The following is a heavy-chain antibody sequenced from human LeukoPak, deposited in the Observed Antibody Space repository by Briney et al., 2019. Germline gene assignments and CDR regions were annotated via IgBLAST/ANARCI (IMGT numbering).Heavy chain of an antibody. CDR3: ARGLLYGWGARGYFDY. CDR2: IRNKPNSYTT. V-gene: IGHV3-72*01. D-gene: IGHD3-10*01. J-gene: IGHJ4*02. CDR1: GFIFSDHY. Sequence: PGGSLRLSCAASGFIFSDHYMDWVRQAPGKGMEWVGRIRNKPNSYTTEYAASAKGRFTISRDDSKNSLYLQMNSLKTEDTAVYYCARGLLYGWGARGYFDYWGQGTLVTVSS.